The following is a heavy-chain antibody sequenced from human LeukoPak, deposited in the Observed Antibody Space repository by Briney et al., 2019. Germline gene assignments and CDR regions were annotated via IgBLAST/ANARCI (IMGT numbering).Heavy chain of an antibody. CDR2: IRYVGSNK. D-gene: IGHD3-3*01. V-gene: IGHV3-30*02. Sequence: GGSLRLSCAASGFTFSSYGMHWVRQAPGKGLEWVAFIRYVGSNKYYADSVKGRFTISRDNSKNTLYLQMNSLRAEDTAVYYCAKGYDFWSGYFDYWGQGTLVTVSS. CDR1: GFTFSSYG. CDR3: AKGYDFWSGYFDY. J-gene: IGHJ4*02.